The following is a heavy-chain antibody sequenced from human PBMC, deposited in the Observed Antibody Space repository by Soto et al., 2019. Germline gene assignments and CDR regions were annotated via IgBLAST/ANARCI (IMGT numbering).Heavy chain of an antibody. Sequence: GGSLRLSCAASGFTFSSYSMNWVRQAPGKGLEWVSSISSSSSYIYYADSVKGRFTISRDNAKNSLYLQMNSLRAEDTAVYYCAKRYCSSTSCAPVGGFDPWGQGTLVTVSS. D-gene: IGHD2-2*01. V-gene: IGHV3-21*01. CDR1: GFTFSSYS. CDR2: ISSSSSYI. CDR3: AKRYCSSTSCAPVGGFDP. J-gene: IGHJ5*02.